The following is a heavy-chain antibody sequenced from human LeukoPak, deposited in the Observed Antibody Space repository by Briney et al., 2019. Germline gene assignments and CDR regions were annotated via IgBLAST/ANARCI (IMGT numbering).Heavy chain of an antibody. CDR1: GFTFSAYV. Sequence: GGSLRLSCEASGFTFSAYVMTWVRQAPGKGLEWVSSIGSDNKPHYSESVKGRFAISRDNSKNILFLHLNSLRAEDTALYYCARDLHYYVAKDVWGQGTTVTVSS. J-gene: IGHJ6*02. V-gene: IGHV3-23*01. CDR3: ARDLHYYVAKDV. D-gene: IGHD3-10*02. CDR2: IGSDNKP.